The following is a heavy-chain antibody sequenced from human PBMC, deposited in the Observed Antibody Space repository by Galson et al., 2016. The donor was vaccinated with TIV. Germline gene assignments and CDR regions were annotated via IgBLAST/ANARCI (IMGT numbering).Heavy chain of an antibody. CDR1: LSGYY. Sequence: ETLSLTCGVYLSGYYWTWIRQSPGKGLEWIGEINHSGNTNYNPSLKSRVTMSVDTSKSVFSLTLTSVSAADTAVYYCARGRVPAAIYYFYYGMDVWCQGTTVSVSS. D-gene: IGHD2-2*01. J-gene: IGHJ6*02. CDR2: INHSGNT. CDR3: ARGRVPAAIYYFYYGMDV. V-gene: IGHV4-34*01.